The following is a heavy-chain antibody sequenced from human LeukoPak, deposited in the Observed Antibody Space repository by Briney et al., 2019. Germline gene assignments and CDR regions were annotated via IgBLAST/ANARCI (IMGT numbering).Heavy chain of an antibody. D-gene: IGHD6-13*01. CDR2: ISSTGSTI. CDR1: GFTFSDFY. CDR3: ARVIWAGSSTHKWFDP. J-gene: IGHJ5*02. V-gene: IGHV3-11*04. Sequence: GGSLRLSCAASGFTFSDFYMSWIRQAPGKGLEWVSYISSTGSTIYYADSVKGRFTISRDNAKNSLYLQMHSLRAEDTAVYYCARVIWAGSSTHKWFDPWGQGTLVTVSS.